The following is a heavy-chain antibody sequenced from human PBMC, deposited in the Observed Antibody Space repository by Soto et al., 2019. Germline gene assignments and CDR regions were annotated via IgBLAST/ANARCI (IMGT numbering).Heavy chain of an antibody. CDR3: ARARSSSWYYYYYGMDV. V-gene: IGHV4-34*01. CDR1: GGSFSGYY. CDR2: INHSGST. J-gene: IGHJ6*02. Sequence: KPSETLSLTCAVYGGSFSGYYWSWIRQPPGQGLEWIGEINHSGSTNYNPSLKSRVTISVDTSKNQFSLKLSSVTAADTAVYYCARARSSSWYYYYYGMDVWGQGTTVTVSS. D-gene: IGHD6-13*01.